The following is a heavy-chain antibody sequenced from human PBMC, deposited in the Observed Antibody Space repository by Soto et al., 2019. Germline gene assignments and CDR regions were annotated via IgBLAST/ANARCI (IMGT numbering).Heavy chain of an antibody. Sequence: SWIRQPPGKGLEWIGHIYYSGNTDYNPSLKSRLAISIDTSKNQFSLKLSSVTAADTAVYFCAREGGESSDGLYYFDSWGHGSLVTVSS. CDR2: IYYSGNT. CDR3: AREGGESSDGLYYFDS. J-gene: IGHJ4*01. V-gene: IGHV4-30-4*01. D-gene: IGHD3-16*01.